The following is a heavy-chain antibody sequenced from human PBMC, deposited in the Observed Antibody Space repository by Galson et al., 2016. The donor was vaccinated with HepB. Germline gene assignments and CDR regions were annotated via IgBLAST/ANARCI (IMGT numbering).Heavy chain of an antibody. CDR1: GDSVTSGYYY. V-gene: IGHV4-61*01. J-gene: IGHJ2*01. CDR3: ARGSFPGGSWTHWYFHV. D-gene: IGHD6-13*01. CDR2: IYYSGTT. Sequence: ETLSLTCSVSGDSVTSGYYYWSWIRQPPGTGLEWIGYIYYSGTTTYNPSLKSRVTISLDTSKNLFSLKLNSVISADSAVYYCARGSFPGGSWTHWYFHVWGRGTLVTVSS.